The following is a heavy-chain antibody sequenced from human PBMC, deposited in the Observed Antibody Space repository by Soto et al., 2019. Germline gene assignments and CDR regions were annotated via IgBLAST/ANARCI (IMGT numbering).Heavy chain of an antibody. V-gene: IGHV1-3*01. D-gene: IGHD1-1*01. CDR1: GYTFTSYA. CDR2: INAGNGNT. J-gene: IGHJ5*02. CDR3: ARSDKTGINWFDP. Sequence: ASVKVSCKASGYTFTSYAMHWVRQAPGQRLEWMGWINAGNGNTKYSQKFQGRVTITRDTSASTAYMELSSLRSEDTAVYYCARSDKTGINWFDPWGQGTLVTVSS.